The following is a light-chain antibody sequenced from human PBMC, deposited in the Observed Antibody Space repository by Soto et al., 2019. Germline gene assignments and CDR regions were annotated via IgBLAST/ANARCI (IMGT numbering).Light chain of an antibody. CDR2: GAS. Sequence: ELVLTQSPGTLSLSPGERATLSCRASQSVSSSYLAWYQQKPGQAPRLLIYGASSRATGIPDRFSGSGSGTDFTLTISRLEPEDFAVYYCQQYGDSVFTFGPGIKVDIK. CDR3: QQYGDSVFT. CDR1: QSVSSSY. J-gene: IGKJ3*01. V-gene: IGKV3-20*01.